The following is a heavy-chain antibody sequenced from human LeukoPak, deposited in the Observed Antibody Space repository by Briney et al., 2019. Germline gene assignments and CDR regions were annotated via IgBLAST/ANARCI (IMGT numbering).Heavy chain of an antibody. CDR1: GYTVTGYY. V-gene: IGHV1-2*02. CDR2: SNPNSGGT. D-gene: IGHD6-19*01. Sequence: ASVKVSCKASGYTVTGYYMHWLRQAPGQGLEWMGWSNPNSGGTNYAQKFQGRVTMTRDTAISTAYMELSRLRSEDTAVYYCARAGSRIAVAGDAFDIWGQGTMVTVSS. CDR3: ARAGSRIAVAGDAFDI. J-gene: IGHJ3*02.